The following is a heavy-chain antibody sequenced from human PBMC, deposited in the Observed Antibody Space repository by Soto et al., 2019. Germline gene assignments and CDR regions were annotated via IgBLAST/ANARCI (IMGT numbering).Heavy chain of an antibody. CDR1: GYTFTGYY. CDR3: AIAVASRTYYYYGMDV. V-gene: IGHV1-2*04. Sequence: ASVKVSCKASGYTFTGYYMHWVRQAPGQGLEWMGWINPNSGGTNYAQKFQGWVTMTRDTSISTAYMELSRLRSDDTAVYYCAIAVASRTYYYYGMDVWGQGTTVTASS. CDR2: INPNSGGT. J-gene: IGHJ6*02.